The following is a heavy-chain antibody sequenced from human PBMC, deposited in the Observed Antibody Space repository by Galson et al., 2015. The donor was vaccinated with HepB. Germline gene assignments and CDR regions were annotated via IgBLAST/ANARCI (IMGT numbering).Heavy chain of an antibody. CDR3: ARGLIWSGPPYHYGLDV. Sequence: SLRLSCAASGFTVSVNSMTWVRQAPGKGLEWAAVIWYDGSKKYYADSVKGRFTISRDNSKNTLYLQMNSLRAEDTAVYYCARGLIWSGPPYHYGLDVWGQGTTVTVSS. CDR2: IWYDGSKK. J-gene: IGHJ6*02. CDR1: GFTVSVNS. V-gene: IGHV3-33*08. D-gene: IGHD3-3*01.